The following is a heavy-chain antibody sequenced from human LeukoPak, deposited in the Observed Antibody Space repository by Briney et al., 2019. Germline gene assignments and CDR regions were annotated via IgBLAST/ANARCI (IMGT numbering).Heavy chain of an antibody. V-gene: IGHV4-39*01. Sequence: SETLSLTCTVSGGSISSSSAYWGWIRQPPGKVLEWIGSFYYSKNTYYNPSLKSRVTISADTSKNQFSLTLGSVSATDTAVYYCVSPRGFSYGYFDYWGQGTLVTVSS. J-gene: IGHJ4*02. D-gene: IGHD5-18*01. CDR3: VSPRGFSYGYFDY. CDR2: FYYSKNT. CDR1: GGSISSSSAY.